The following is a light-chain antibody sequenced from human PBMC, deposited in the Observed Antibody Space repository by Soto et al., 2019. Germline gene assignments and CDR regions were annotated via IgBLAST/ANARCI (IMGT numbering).Light chain of an antibody. J-gene: IGLJ2*01. V-gene: IGLV2-14*03. CDR3: SSYTGTGTLL. CDR2: EVN. CDR1: RSDIGDYNF. Sequence: QSALTQPASVSGSPGQSITISCTGSRSDIGDYNFVSWYQQHPGKAPKLMIYEVNDRPSGVSNRFSGSKSANTASLTISGLQAADEAVYYCSSYTGTGTLLFGGGTQLTVL.